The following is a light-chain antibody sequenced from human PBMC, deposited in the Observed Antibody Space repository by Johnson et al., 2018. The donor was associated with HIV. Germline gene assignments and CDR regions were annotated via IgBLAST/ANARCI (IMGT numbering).Light chain of an antibody. J-gene: IGLJ1*01. CDR1: SPNIGINY. Sequence: QSVLTQPPSVSAAPGQKVTVSCSGSSPNIGINYVSWYQQLPGTAPKVLIYDNNKRPSGIPDRFSGSKSGTSATLGITGLQTGDEADYYCGTWDSSLRVGFFGTGTKVTVL. V-gene: IGLV1-51*01. CDR2: DNN. CDR3: GTWDSSLRVGF.